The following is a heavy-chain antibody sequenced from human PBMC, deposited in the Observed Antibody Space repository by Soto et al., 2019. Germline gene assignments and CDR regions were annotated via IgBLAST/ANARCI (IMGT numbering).Heavy chain of an antibody. CDR1: GYTFSSYG. V-gene: IGHV3-30*18. CDR3: AKDRGVTPALDY. CDR2: ISYDGSNK. D-gene: IGHD2-21*02. J-gene: IGHJ4*02. Sequence: QVQLVESGGGVVQPGRSLRLSCAASGYTFSSYGMHWVRQAPGKGLEWVAVISYDGSNKYYADSVKGRFTISRDNSKNTLYLQMNSLRAEDTAVYYCAKDRGVTPALDYWGQGTLVTVSS.